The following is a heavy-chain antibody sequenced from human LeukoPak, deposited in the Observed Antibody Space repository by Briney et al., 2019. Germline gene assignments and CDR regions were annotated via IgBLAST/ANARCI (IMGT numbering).Heavy chain of an antibody. Sequence: ASVKVSCKASGSTLTSYYMHWVRQAPGQGLEWMGIINPSGGSTSYAQKFQGRVTMTRDTSISTAYMELSGLRSDDTAVYYCARIGLGATYYFDYWGQGTLVTVSS. D-gene: IGHD1-26*01. CDR1: GSTLTSYY. CDR3: ARIGLGATYYFDY. J-gene: IGHJ4*02. V-gene: IGHV1-46*01. CDR2: INPSGGST.